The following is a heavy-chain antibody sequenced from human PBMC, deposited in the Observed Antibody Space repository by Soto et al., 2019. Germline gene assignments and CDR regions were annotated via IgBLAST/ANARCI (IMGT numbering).Heavy chain of an antibody. J-gene: IGHJ4*02. CDR2: ISGSGGST. D-gene: IGHD3-3*01. CDR1: GFTFSSYA. V-gene: IGHV3-23*01. CDR3: AKDPLEDFWSGYNYFDY. Sequence: PGGSLRLSCAASGFTFSSYAMSWVRQAPGKGLEWVSAISGSGGSTYYADSVKGRFTISRDNSKNTLYLQMNSLRAEDTAVYYCAKDPLEDFWSGYNYFDYWGQGTLVTVSS.